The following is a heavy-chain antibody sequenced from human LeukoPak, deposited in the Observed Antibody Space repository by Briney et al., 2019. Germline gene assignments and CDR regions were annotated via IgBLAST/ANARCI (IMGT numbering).Heavy chain of an antibody. J-gene: IGHJ4*02. CDR3: ASTGGSGSYQSDY. V-gene: IGHV4-39*01. Sequence: SETLSLTCTVSGGSISSSSYYWGWIRQPPGKGLEWIGSIYYSGSTYYNPSLKSRVTISVDTSKNKFSLKLSSVTAADTAVYYCASTGGSGSYQSDYWGQGTLVTVSS. CDR1: GGSISSSSYY. D-gene: IGHD3-10*01. CDR2: IYYSGST.